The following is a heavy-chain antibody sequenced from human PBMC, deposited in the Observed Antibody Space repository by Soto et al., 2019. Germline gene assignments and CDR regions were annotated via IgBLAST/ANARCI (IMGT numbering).Heavy chain of an antibody. V-gene: IGHV3-7*01. CDR3: ASGSGYYADY. CDR2: INQHGSEK. J-gene: IGHJ4*02. CDR1: GFTFSNYW. D-gene: IGHD6-19*01. Sequence: EVQLVESGGGLVQPGGSLRLSCAASGFTFSNYWMTWVRQGPGKGLEWVANINQHGSEKYAGSVKGRFNISRDNARNSMYLQMNSLRAEDTAVYDCASGSGYYADYWGQGTLVTVSS.